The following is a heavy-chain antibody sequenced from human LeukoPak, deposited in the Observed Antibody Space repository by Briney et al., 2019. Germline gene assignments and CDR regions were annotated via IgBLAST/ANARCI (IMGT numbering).Heavy chain of an antibody. CDR2: INHSGGT. CDR3: ARGPYYYGSGSYPFDY. D-gene: IGHD3-10*01. J-gene: IGHJ4*02. Sequence: SETLSLTCAVYGGSFSGYYWSWIRQPPGKGLEWIGEINHSGGTNYNPSLKSRVTISVDTSKNQFSLKLSSVTAADTAVYYCARGPYYYGSGSYPFDYWGQGTLVTVSS. V-gene: IGHV4-34*01. CDR1: GGSFSGYY.